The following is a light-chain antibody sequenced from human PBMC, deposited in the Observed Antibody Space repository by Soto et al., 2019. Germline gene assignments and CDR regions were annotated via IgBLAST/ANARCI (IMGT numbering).Light chain of an antibody. V-gene: IGLV2-14*01. CDR1: SSDVGSYTY. Sequence: QSALTQPASVSGSPRQSITISCTGASSDVGSYTYVSWYQQHPGKAPKLMIYEVNNRPSGVSNRFSGSKSGNTASLTISGLQAEDEADYYCSSYTSSSTLYVFGTGTKLTGL. CDR2: EVN. J-gene: IGLJ1*01. CDR3: SSYTSSSTLYV.